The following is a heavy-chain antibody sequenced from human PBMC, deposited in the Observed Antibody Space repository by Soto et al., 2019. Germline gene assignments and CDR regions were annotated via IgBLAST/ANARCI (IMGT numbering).Heavy chain of an antibody. CDR3: AKDSDYYDSSGYYPT. Sequence: GESLKISCAASGFTFSSYAMSWVRQAPGKGLEWVSAISGSGGSTYYADSVKGRFTISRDNSKNTLYLQMNSLRAEDTAVYYCAKDSDYYDSSGYYPTWGQGTLVTVSS. D-gene: IGHD3-22*01. CDR1: GFTFSSYA. V-gene: IGHV3-23*01. J-gene: IGHJ4*02. CDR2: ISGSGGST.